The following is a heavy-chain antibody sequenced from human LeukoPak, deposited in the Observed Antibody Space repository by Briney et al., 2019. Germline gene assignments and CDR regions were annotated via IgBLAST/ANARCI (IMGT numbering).Heavy chain of an antibody. V-gene: IGHV3-23*01. CDR3: ARDGRSSWYYFDY. J-gene: IGHJ4*02. D-gene: IGHD6-13*01. CDR2: ISGSGSGGST. CDR1: GFTFSSSA. Sequence: PGGSLRLSCAASGFTFSSSAMSWVRQAPGKGLEWVSSISGSGSGGSTYYADSVKGRFTISRDNAKNSLYLQMNSLRAEDTAVYYCARDGRSSWYYFDYWGQGTLVTVSS.